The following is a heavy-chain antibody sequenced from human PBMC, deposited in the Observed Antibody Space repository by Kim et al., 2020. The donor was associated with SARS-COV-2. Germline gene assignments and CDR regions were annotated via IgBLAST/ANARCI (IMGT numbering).Heavy chain of an antibody. V-gene: IGHV3-73*01. CDR1: GFTFSGSA. CDR3: TRQLEPGKRGGYDYGMDG. D-gene: IGHD1-1*01. J-gene: IGHJ6*02. CDR2: IRSKANSYAT. Sequence: GGSLRLSCAASGFTFSGSAMHWVRQASGKGLEWVGLIRSKANSYATAYAASGKGRFTISRDESKNTLYRQMNSLKTEDTAVYYCTRQLEPGKRGGYDYGMDGWGQGSTATVCS.